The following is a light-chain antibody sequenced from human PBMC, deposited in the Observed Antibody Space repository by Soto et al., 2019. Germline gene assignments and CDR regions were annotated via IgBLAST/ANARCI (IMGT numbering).Light chain of an antibody. J-gene: IGKJ5*01. V-gene: IGKV1-33*01. CDR2: DAS. CDR3: QQYDNLIT. CDR1: QDISNY. Sequence: DLQMTKSPSSLSASVADTVTITLQASQDISNYLNWYQQKPGKAPKLLIYDASNLETGVPSRFSGSGSGTDFTFTISSLQPEDIATYYCQQYDNLITFGQGTRLEIK.